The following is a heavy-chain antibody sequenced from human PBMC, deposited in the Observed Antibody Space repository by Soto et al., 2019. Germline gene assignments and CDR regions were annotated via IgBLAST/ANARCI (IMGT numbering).Heavy chain of an antibody. CDR1: GGTFSNYA. CDR2: IIPIFNTP. CDR3: VRRLCAGEF. D-gene: IGHD3-16*01. J-gene: IGHJ4*02. V-gene: IGHV1-69*06. Sequence: QVQLVQSGAEVKTPGSSVRVSCKASGGTFSNYAFSWVRQAPGQGLEYMGGIIPIFNTPSYAQNFQGRVTITAAISTDTAYLELSSLRSDDTAVYYCVRRLCAGEFWGQGTLIIVSS.